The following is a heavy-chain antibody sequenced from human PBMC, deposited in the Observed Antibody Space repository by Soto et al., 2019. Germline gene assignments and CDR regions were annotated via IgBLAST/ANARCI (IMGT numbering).Heavy chain of an antibody. Sequence: SETLSLTCTVSGGFIISYYWSWIRQPPGKGLEWIGYIYYSGSTNYNPSLKSRVTISVDTSKNQFSLKLSSVTAADTAVYYCARDNYYDSSGYPNWFDPWGQGTLVTVSS. V-gene: IGHV4-59*01. J-gene: IGHJ5*02. CDR1: GGFIISYY. CDR3: ARDNYYDSSGYPNWFDP. CDR2: IYYSGST. D-gene: IGHD3-22*01.